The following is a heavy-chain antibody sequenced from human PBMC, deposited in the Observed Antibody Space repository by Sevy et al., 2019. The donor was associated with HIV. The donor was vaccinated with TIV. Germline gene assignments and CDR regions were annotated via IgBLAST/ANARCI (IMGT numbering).Heavy chain of an antibody. CDR3: ARMKFWNGYFDY. D-gene: IGHD3-3*01. CDR1: GGSISNADYY. V-gene: IGHV4-30-4*01. CDR2: IYYSART. J-gene: IGHJ4*02. Sequence: SETLSLTCSVSGGSISNADYYWSWIRQPPGKGLEWIGYIYYSARTYYNPSLKSRISISVDTSRNQFSLSLDSVTAADTAVYYCARMKFWNGYFDYWGQGTLVTVSS.